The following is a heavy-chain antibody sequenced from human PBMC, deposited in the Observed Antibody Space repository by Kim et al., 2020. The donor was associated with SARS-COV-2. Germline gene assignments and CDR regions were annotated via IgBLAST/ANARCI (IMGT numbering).Heavy chain of an antibody. CDR1: GGSFSNYY. V-gene: IGHV4-34*01. Sequence: SETLSLTCAVYGGSFSNYYWSWIRQPPGKGLEWIGEINHSGSTNYNPSLKSRVTISVDTSKNQFSLKLSSVTAADTAVYYCARGKPTHLDYWGQGTLVTV. CDR3: ARGKPTHLDY. D-gene: IGHD1-26*01. J-gene: IGHJ4*02. CDR2: INHSGST.